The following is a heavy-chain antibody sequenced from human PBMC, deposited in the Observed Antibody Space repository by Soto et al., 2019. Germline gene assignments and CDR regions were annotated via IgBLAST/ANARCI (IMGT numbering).Heavy chain of an antibody. CDR1: GCTFGSYA. Sequence: EASVKVSCKASGCTFGSYAISWVRQAPGQGLEWMGWINPANGDTKSSQKFQGRVTITRDTSASTAYMELSSLRSEDTALYYCARGRSAVTTFYFDYWGQGTLVTVSS. J-gene: IGHJ4*02. V-gene: IGHV1-3*01. D-gene: IGHD4-17*01. CDR2: INPANGDT. CDR3: ARGRSAVTTFYFDY.